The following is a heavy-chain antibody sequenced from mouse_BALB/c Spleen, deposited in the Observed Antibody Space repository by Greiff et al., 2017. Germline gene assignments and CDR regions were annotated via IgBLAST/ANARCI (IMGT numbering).Heavy chain of an antibody. J-gene: IGHJ4*01. CDR3: ARVGGSLLRLYAMDY. CDR2: IWAGGST. Sequence: QVQLQQSGPGLVAPSQSLSITCTVSGFSLTSYGVHWVRQPPGKGLEWLGVIWAGGSTNYNSALMSRLSISKDNSKSQVFLKMNSLQTDDTAMYYCARVGGSLLRLYAMDYWGQGTSVTVSS. CDR1: GFSLTSYG. V-gene: IGHV2-9*02. D-gene: IGHD1-2*01.